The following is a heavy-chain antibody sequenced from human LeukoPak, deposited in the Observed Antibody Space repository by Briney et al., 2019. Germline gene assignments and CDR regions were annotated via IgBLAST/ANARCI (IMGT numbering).Heavy chain of an antibody. CDR2: ISSSGATI. J-gene: IGHJ4*02. CDR3: ARRSRSYGIFAH. Sequence: GGSLRLSCAASGFTFSDDYMSWIRQAPGKGLEWVSYISSSGATIYYADSVKGRFTISRDNAKNSLYLQMNSLRAEDTAVYYCARRSRSYGIFAHWGKGTLVTVS. V-gene: IGHV3-11*01. D-gene: IGHD1-26*01. CDR1: GFTFSDDY.